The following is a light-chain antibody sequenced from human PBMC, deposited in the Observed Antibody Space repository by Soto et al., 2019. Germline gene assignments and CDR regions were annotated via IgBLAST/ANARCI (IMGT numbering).Light chain of an antibody. J-gene: IGLJ2*01. CDR2: DVS. V-gene: IGLV2-14*01. CDR1: SSDVGGYNY. CDR3: SSYTSSSNYVV. Sequence: QSALTQPASVSGSPGQSITISCTGTSSDVGGYNYVSWYQQHPGKAPKLMIYDVSNRPSGVSNRFSGSKSGNTASLPISGLQAENEADYYCSSYTSSSNYVVFGGGTKLTVL.